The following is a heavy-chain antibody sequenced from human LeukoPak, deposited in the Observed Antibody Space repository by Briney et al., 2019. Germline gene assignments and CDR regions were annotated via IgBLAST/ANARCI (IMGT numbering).Heavy chain of an antibody. V-gene: IGHV3-7*01. CDR2: IKQDGSEK. D-gene: IGHD6-13*01. J-gene: IGHJ6*03. CDR3: ARRATPTYSSSWSWVRRDGYRQLDYYYYYYMDV. Sequence: PGGSLRLSCAASGFTFSSYWMSWVRQAPGKGLEWVANIKQDGSEKYYVDSVKGRFTISRDNAKNSLYLQMNSLRAEDTAVYYCARRATPTYSSSWSWVRRDGYRQLDYYYYYYMDVWGKGTTVTVSS. CDR1: GFTFSSYW.